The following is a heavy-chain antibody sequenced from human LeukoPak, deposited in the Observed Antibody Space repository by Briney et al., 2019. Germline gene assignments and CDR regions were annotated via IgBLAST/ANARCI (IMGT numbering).Heavy chain of an antibody. J-gene: IGHJ4*02. Sequence: PSETQSLTCAVYGGSFSGYYWSWIRQPPGKGLEWVGEINHSGSTNYNPSLKSRVTISVDTSKNQFSLKLSSVTAADTAVYYCARGRGYYGSQTPLSPFDYWGQGTLVTVSS. CDR2: INHSGST. V-gene: IGHV4-34*01. CDR3: ARGRGYYGSQTPLSPFDY. D-gene: IGHD3-10*01. CDR1: GGSFSGYY.